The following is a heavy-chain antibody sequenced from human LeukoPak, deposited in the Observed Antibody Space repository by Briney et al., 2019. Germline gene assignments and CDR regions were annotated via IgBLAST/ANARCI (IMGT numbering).Heavy chain of an antibody. CDR3: AKGDYNYYYGMDV. J-gene: IGHJ6*02. CDR2: ISWNSGSI. Sequence: GGSLRLSGAASGFTFDDFAMQGVRQAPGKGLEGVSGISWNSGSIGYGDSVKGRFTISRDNAKNSLYLQMNSLRAEDTALYYCAKGDYNYYYGMDVWGQGTTVTVSS. CDR1: GFTFDDFA. V-gene: IGHV3-9*01.